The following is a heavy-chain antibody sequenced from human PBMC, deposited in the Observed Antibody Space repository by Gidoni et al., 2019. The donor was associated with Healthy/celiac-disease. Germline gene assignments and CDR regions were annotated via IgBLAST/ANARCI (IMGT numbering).Heavy chain of an antibody. CDR1: GYTFTRYD. D-gene: IGHD3-3*01. V-gene: IGHV1-8*01. Sequence: QVQLVQSGPEVKKPGASVKVSCKASGYTFTRYDINWVRQATGQGLEWMGWMNPNRGNTGYAQKFQGRVTMTRNTSISTAYMELSSLRSEDTAVYYCARGPPYYDFWSGYPAWGQGTLVTVSS. CDR3: ARGPPYYDFWSGYPA. CDR2: MNPNRGNT. J-gene: IGHJ5*02.